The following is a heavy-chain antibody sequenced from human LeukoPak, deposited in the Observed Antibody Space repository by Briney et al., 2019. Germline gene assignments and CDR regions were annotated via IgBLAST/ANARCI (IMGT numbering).Heavy chain of an antibody. V-gene: IGHV3-7*02. CDR1: GFTFSNYW. CDR2: INQDGSEE. J-gene: IGHJ4*02. Sequence: PGGSLGLSCAPSGFTFSNYWMSWVRQAPGKGLEWVANINQDGSEEYYVDSVRGRFTISRDNAKNSLYLQMNSLRAEDTAVYYCARPYDSNRDHSGYGYWGRGTLVTVSS. D-gene: IGHD5-12*01. CDR3: ARPYDSNRDHSGYGY.